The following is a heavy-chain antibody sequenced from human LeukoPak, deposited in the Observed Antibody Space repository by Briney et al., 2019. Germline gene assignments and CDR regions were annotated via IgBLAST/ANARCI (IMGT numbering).Heavy chain of an antibody. Sequence: PSETLSLTCTVSGGSISSYYWSWIRQPPGKGLEWIGYIYYSGSTYYNPSLKSRVTISVDTSKNQFSLKLSSVTAADTAVYYCARSPSDYGDYIFDYWGQGTLVTVSS. D-gene: IGHD4-17*01. CDR3: ARSPSDYGDYIFDY. V-gene: IGHV4-59*06. J-gene: IGHJ4*02. CDR2: IYYSGST. CDR1: GGSISSYY.